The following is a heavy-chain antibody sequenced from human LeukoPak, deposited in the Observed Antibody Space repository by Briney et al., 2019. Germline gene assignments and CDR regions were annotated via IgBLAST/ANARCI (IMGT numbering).Heavy chain of an antibody. CDR2: ISSSSSTI. Sequence: PGGSLRLSCAASGFTFSSYSMNWVRQAPGKGLEWVSYISSSSSTIYYADSVKGRFTISRDNAKNSLYLQMNSLRDEDTAVYYCARAIGYYHGSGSYYKDYFDYWGQGTLVTVSS. CDR1: GFTFSSYS. J-gene: IGHJ4*02. CDR3: ARAIGYYHGSGSYYKDYFDY. D-gene: IGHD3-10*01. V-gene: IGHV3-48*02.